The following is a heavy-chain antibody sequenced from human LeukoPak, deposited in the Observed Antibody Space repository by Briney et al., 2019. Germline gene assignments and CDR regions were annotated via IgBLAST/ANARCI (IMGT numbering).Heavy chain of an antibody. CDR3: ARVKHYYDSSGYYSYYYMDV. V-gene: IGHV3-48*04. D-gene: IGHD3-22*01. CDR1: GFTFSSYS. J-gene: IGHJ6*03. Sequence: GGSLRLSCAASGFTFSSYSMNWVRQAPGKGLEWVSYISSSSSTIYYADSVKGRFTISRDNAKNSLYLQMNSLRAEDTAVYYCARVKHYYDSSGYYSYYYMDVWGKGTTVTVSS. CDR2: ISSSSSTI.